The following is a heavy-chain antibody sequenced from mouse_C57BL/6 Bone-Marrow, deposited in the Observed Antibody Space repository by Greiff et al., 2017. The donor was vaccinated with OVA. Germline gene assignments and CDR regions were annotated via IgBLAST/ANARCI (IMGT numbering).Heavy chain of an antibody. CDR3: TRYDYDRDY. V-gene: IGHV1-5*01. Sequence: VQLQPSGTVLARPGASVKMSCKTSGYTFTSYWMHWVKQRHGKGLEWIGAIYPGHSDPSYNQKFKGKAKLTADTSASTAYMELSSLTNEDSAVYYCTRYDYDRDYWGQGTTLTVSS. D-gene: IGHD2-4*01. J-gene: IGHJ2*01. CDR1: GYTFTSYW. CDR2: IYPGHSDP.